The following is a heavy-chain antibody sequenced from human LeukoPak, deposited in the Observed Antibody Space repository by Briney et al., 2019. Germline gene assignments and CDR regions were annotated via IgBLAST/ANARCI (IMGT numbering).Heavy chain of an antibody. Sequence: PGGSLRLSCVASGFTFSSYWMIWVRQAPGKGLEWVANIKQNGSEKYYVDSVKGRFTISRDNRKNSLYLQMNSLRADDTAVYYCARDPYFDDGDYWGQGTLVTGSS. D-gene: IGHD2/OR15-2a*01. CDR3: ARDPYFDDGDY. J-gene: IGHJ4*02. CDR1: GFTFSSYW. V-gene: IGHV3-7*03. CDR2: IKQNGSEK.